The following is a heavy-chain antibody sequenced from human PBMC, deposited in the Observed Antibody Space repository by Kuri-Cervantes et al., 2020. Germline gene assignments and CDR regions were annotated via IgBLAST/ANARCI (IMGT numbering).Heavy chain of an antibody. Sequence: ASVKVSCKASGYTFTSYYMHWVRQAPGQGLEWMGIINPSGGSTSYAQKFQGRVTMTRDTSTSTVYMELSSLRSEDTAVYYCARIWEGRRVATIWKWSPVYMGYWGQGTLVTVSS. D-gene: IGHD5-12*01. V-gene: IGHV1-46*01. J-gene: IGHJ4*02. CDR2: INPSGGST. CDR3: ARIWEGRRVATIWKWSPVYMGY. CDR1: GYTFTSYY.